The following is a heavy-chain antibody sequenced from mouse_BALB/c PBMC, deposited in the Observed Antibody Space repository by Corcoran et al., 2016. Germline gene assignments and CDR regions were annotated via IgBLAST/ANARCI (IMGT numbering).Heavy chain of an antibody. CDR3: ARGYYYGSSYGPYWYFDV. D-gene: IGHD1-1*01. CDR2: INTHSGVP. V-gene: IGHV9-4*02. Sequence: QIQLVQSGPELKKPGETVWISCKASGYTFTTAGMQWVQKMPGKGLKWIGWINTHSGVPKYAEDFKGRFAFSLETSASTAYLQISNLKNEDTATYFCARGYYYGSSYGPYWYFDVWGAGTTVTVSS. J-gene: IGHJ1*01. CDR1: GYTFTTAG.